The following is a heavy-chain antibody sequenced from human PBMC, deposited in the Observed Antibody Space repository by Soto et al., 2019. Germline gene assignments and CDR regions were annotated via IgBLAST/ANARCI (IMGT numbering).Heavy chain of an antibody. CDR1: GYTFTRFD. Sequence: ASVKVSCKASGYTFTRFDINWVRQATGQGLEWLGGMNPNSGNTDYALKFQGRVTMTRNTSISTAYMELSSLRSEDTAVYYCATVGQADYYEFMDVWRKGTTVTVSS. CDR3: ATVGQADYYEFMDV. CDR2: MNPNSGNT. J-gene: IGHJ6*03. V-gene: IGHV1-8*01.